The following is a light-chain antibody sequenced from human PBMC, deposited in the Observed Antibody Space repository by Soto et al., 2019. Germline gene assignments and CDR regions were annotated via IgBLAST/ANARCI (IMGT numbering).Light chain of an antibody. J-gene: IGLJ2*01. V-gene: IGLV2-14*01. Sequence: QSALTQPASVSGSPGQSITISCTGTSSDVGGYNYVSWYQQHPCKAPKLMIYDVSNRPSGVSNRFSGSKSGNTASLTISGLQAEDEADYYCSSYTSSSTSYVVFGGGTKLTVL. CDR1: SSDVGGYNY. CDR2: DVS. CDR3: SSYTSSSTSYVV.